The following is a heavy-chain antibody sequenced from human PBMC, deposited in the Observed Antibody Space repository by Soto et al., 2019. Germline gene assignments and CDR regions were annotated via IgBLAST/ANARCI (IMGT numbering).Heavy chain of an antibody. V-gene: IGHV4-31*03. CDR1: GASISSGGYY. CDR3: ARAPLN. J-gene: IGHJ4*02. CDR2: IYYSGST. Sequence: QVHLQESGPGLLKPSQTLSLTCTVSGASISSGGYYWTSIRQHPGKGLEWIGYIYYSGSTYSNPSLKSRVTISVDTSKNLFSLKLSSVTAADTAVYYCARAPLNWGQGTLVTVSS.